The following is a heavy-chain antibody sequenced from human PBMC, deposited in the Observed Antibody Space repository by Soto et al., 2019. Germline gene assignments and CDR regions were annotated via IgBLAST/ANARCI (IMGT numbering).Heavy chain of an antibody. V-gene: IGHV3-13*01. CDR2: IGTAGDT. D-gene: IGHD5-12*01. CDR3: ARDRIGLGPPDLYYYYGMDV. Sequence: GGSLRLSCAASGFTFSSYDMHWVRQATGKGLEWVSAIGTAGDTYYPGSVKGRFTISRENAKNSLYLQMNSLRAEDTVVYYCARDRIGLGPPDLYYYYGMDVWGQGTTVTVSS. J-gene: IGHJ6*02. CDR1: GFTFSSYD.